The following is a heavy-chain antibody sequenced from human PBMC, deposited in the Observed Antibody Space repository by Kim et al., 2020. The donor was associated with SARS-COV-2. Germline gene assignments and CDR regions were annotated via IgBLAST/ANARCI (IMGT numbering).Heavy chain of an antibody. Sequence: GRFTISRDDSKNTLYLQMNSLKTEDTAVYYCTTDRGFYVHYYDSMNAFDIWGQGTMVTVSS. D-gene: IGHD3-22*01. V-gene: IGHV3-15*01. CDR3: TTDRGFYVHYYDSMNAFDI. J-gene: IGHJ3*02.